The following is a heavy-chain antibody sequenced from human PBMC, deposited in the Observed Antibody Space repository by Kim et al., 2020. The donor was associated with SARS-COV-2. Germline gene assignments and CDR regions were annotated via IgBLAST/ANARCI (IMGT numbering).Heavy chain of an antibody. CDR1: GYTFTSYG. D-gene: IGHD3-10*01. V-gene: IGHV1-18*01. CDR3: ARGGGNGKYYYGSGKGMRFDP. Sequence: ASVKVSCKASGYTFTSYGISWVRQAPGQGLEWMGWISAYNGNTNYAQKLQGRVTMTTDTSTSTAYMELRSLRSDDTAVYYCARGGGNGKYYYGSGKGMRFDPWGQGTLVTVSS. CDR2: ISAYNGNT. J-gene: IGHJ5*02.